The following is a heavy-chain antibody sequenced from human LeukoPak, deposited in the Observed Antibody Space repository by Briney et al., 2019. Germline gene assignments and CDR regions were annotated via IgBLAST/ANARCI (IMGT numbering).Heavy chain of an antibody. Sequence: PGGSLRLSCAASGFTFSSYWMHWVRQAPGKGLEWVSVIYSGGSTYYADSVKGRFTISRDNSKNTLYLQMNSLRAEDTAVYYCAREANYWGQGTLVTVSS. CDR1: GFTFSSYW. J-gene: IGHJ4*02. CDR3: AREANY. V-gene: IGHV3-53*01. CDR2: IYSGGST.